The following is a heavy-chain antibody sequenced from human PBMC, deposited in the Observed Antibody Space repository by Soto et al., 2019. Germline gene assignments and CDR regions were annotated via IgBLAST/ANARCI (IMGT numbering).Heavy chain of an antibody. CDR2: IWYDGSNK. J-gene: IGHJ6*02. V-gene: IGHV3-33*01. CDR1: GFTFSRYG. CDR3: ARDHSYGNRGMDV. D-gene: IGHD2-8*01. Sequence: QVQLVESGGGVVQPGRSLRLSCAASGFTFSRYGMHWVRQAPGKGLEWVAVIWYDGSNKYSADSVKGRFTISRDNSKNTLYLHMSSLKVEDTAVYYCARDHSYGNRGMDVWGQGTTVTVSS.